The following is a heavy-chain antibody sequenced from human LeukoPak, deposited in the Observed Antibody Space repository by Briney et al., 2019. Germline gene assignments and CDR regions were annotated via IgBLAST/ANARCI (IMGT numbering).Heavy chain of an antibody. Sequence: PSETLSLTCTVSSGSISGSRYYWDWIRQPPGKGLEWIGSIYYSGSTYYNPSLKSRVTISVDTSKNQFSLKLSSVTAADTAVYYCARGKLRLQYKRDYFDYWGQGTLVTVSS. V-gene: IGHV4-39*07. CDR1: SGSISGSRYY. J-gene: IGHJ4*02. D-gene: IGHD4-11*01. CDR3: ARGKLRLQYKRDYFDY. CDR2: IYYSGST.